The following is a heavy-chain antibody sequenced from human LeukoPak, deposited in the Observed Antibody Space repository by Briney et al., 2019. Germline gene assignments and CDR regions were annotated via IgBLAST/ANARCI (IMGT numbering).Heavy chain of an antibody. CDR3: AKEDGDDSSVYYYYYMDV. CDR1: GFTVSSNY. D-gene: IGHD3-22*01. J-gene: IGHJ6*03. V-gene: IGHV3-23*01. Sequence: VGSLRLSCAASGFTVSSNYMSWVRQAPGKGLEWVSAISGSGGSTYYADSVKGRFTISRDNSKNTLYLQMNSLRAEDTAVYYCAKEDGDDSSVYYYYYMDVWGKGTTVTVSS. CDR2: ISGSGGST.